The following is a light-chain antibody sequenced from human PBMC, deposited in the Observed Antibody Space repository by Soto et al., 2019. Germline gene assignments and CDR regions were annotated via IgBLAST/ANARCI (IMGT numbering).Light chain of an antibody. CDR1: QSVNTN. CDR2: DAS. V-gene: IGKV3-11*01. J-gene: IGKJ4*01. Sequence: EIVMTQSPATLSVSPGERVTLPCRASQSVNTNLAWYQLRRGQAPRLLIYDASNRATGIPARFSGSGSGTDFTLTISSLEPEDFAVYYCQQRSNWLTFGGGTKVDIK. CDR3: QQRSNWLT.